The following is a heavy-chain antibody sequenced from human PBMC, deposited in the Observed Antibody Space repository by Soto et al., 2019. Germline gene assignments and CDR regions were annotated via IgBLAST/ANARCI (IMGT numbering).Heavy chain of an antibody. Sequence: QVQLVESGGGVVQPGTSLRLSCAASGFPFTTYGMHWVREAPTKGLDWVAVISYDGSNKYYADSVRGRFTISRDNSKNTLYLQMTSLRPEDTALYYCVGGQYYFDYRGQGTLVTVSS. CDR1: GFPFTTYG. D-gene: IGHD3-10*01. V-gene: IGHV3-30*03. J-gene: IGHJ4*02. CDR3: VGGQYYFDY. CDR2: ISYDGSNK.